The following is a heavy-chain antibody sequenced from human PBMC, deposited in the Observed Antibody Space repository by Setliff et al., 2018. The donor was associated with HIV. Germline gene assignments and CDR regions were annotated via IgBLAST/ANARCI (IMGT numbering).Heavy chain of an antibody. J-gene: IGHJ2*01. CDR2: IYYSGST. Sequence: SETLSLTCTVSGVSISSSSYYWGWIRQPPGKGLEWSGSIYYSGSTYYNPSLKSRVTISVDTSTNQFSLKLSSVTAADTAVYYCARPYAGGGYNYWYFDLWGRGTRVTVS. CDR3: ARPYAGGGYNYWYFDL. CDR1: GVSISSSSYY. D-gene: IGHD5-12*01. V-gene: IGHV4-39*01.